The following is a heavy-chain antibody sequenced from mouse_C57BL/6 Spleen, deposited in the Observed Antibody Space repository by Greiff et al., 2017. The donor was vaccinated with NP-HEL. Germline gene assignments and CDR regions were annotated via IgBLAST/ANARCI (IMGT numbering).Heavy chain of an antibody. CDR1: GYSFTGYY. Sequence: EVQLQESGPELVKPGASVKISCKASGYSFTGYYMHWVKQSSEKSLEWIGEINPSTGGTSYNQKFKGKATLTVDKSSSTAYMQLKSLTSEDSAVYYCARINWEPYYFDYWGQGTTLTVSS. CDR2: INPSTGGT. CDR3: ARINWEPYYFDY. V-gene: IGHV1-43*01. J-gene: IGHJ2*01. D-gene: IGHD4-1*01.